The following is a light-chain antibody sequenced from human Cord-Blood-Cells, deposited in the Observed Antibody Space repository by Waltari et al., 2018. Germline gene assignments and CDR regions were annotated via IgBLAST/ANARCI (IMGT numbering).Light chain of an antibody. V-gene: IGLV7-46*01. J-gene: IGLJ3*02. CDR1: TGAVTSGHY. CDR3: LLSYSGARPWV. CDR2: DTS. Sequence: QAVVTQEPSLTVSPGGTVTLTCGSSTGAVTSGHYPYWIQQKPGQAPRTLIYDTSNKHSWTPARFSGSLLGGKAALTLSGAQPEDEAEYYCLLSYSGARPWVFGGGTKLTVL.